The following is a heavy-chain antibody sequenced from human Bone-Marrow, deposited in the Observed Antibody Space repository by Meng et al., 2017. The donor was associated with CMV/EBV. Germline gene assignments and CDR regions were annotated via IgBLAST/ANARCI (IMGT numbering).Heavy chain of an antibody. D-gene: IGHD6-13*01. CDR2: IYSGGST. V-gene: IGHV3-66*01. Sequence: VLLLGLGGGLVQPGWSLGLSCAASGFTVSSNYMSWVRQAPGKGLEWVSVIYSGGSTYYADSVKGRFTISRDNSKNTLYLQMNSLRAEDTAVYYCAREGIAAAGFDWGQGTLVTVSS. CDR3: AREGIAAAGFD. J-gene: IGHJ4*02. CDR1: GFTVSSNY.